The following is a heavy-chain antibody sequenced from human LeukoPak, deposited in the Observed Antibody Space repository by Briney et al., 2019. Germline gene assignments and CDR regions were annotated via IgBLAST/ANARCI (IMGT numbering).Heavy chain of an antibody. V-gene: IGHV3-30*18. J-gene: IGHJ4*02. Sequence: PGGSLRLSCAASGFTFSSYGLHWVRQAPGKGLEWVAVISYDGSNKYYADSVKGRFTISRDNSKNTLYLQMNSLRAEDTAVYYCAKQRPGIAAAGLDYWGQGTLVTVPS. CDR2: ISYDGSNK. CDR3: AKQRPGIAAAGLDY. D-gene: IGHD6-13*01. CDR1: GFTFSSYG.